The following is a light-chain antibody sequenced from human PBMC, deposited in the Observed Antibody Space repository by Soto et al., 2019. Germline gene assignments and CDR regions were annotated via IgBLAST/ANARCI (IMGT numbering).Light chain of an antibody. J-gene: IGKJ1*01. CDR3: QKYNSAHPWT. CDR1: QSISNY. Sequence: DIQMTQSPSSLSASFGDRVTITCRASQSISNYLNWYQQTPGKAPKVLIYAASSLQSGVPSRFSGSGSGTDFTLTISSLQPEDVANYYCQKYNSAHPWTFGQGTKVDIK. CDR2: AAS. V-gene: IGKV1-39*01.